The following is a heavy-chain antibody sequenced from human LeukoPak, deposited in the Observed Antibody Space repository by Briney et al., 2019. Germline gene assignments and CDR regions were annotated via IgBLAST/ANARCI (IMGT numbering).Heavy chain of an antibody. CDR3: AIITVTTGM. CDR1: GFTFSSYA. CDR2: ISYDGSNK. V-gene: IGHV3-30-3*01. D-gene: IGHD4-17*01. J-gene: IGHJ4*02. Sequence: GGSLRLSCAPSGFTFSSYAMHWVRQAPGKGLEWVAVISYDGSNKYYADSVKGRFTISRDNSKNTLYLQMNSLRAEDTAVYYCAIITVTTGMWGQGTLVTVSS.